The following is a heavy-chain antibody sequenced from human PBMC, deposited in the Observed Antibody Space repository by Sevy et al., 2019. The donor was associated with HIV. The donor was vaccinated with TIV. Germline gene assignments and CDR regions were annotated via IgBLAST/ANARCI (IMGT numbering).Heavy chain of an antibody. Sequence: ASVKVSCKASGYTFTGYYMHWVRQAPGQGLEWMGWINPNSGGTNYAQTFQGRVTMTRDTSISTAYMELSRLRSDDTAVYYCARAWGAVTTRYYYYGMDVWGQGTTVTVSS. CDR1: GYTFTGYY. D-gene: IGHD4-4*01. J-gene: IGHJ6*02. CDR3: ARAWGAVTTRYYYYGMDV. V-gene: IGHV1-2*02. CDR2: INPNSGGT.